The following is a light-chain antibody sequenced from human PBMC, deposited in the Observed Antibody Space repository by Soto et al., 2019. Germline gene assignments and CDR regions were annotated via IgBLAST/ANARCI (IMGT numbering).Light chain of an antibody. CDR3: AAWDDSLSGPV. J-gene: IGLJ7*01. CDR1: SSNIGSNY. V-gene: IGLV1-47*01. CDR2: KNA. Sequence: QTVVTQPPSASATPGQRDPISCSGSSSNIGSNYVYWYQQPPGTAPKLLIYKNAQRPSGVPDRFSGSKSGTSASLAISGLRSEDEDDYYCAAWDDSLSGPVFGGRTQLTV.